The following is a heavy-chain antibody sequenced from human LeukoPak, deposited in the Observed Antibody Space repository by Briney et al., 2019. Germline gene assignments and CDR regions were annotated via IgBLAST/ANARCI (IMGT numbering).Heavy chain of an antibody. CDR1: GGSIGSSSYY. CDR2: IYYSGST. D-gene: IGHD3-22*01. Sequence: NPSETLSLTCTVSGGSIGSSSYYWGWIRQPPGKGLEWIGSIYYSGSTYYNPSLKSRVTISVDTSKNQFSLKLSSVTAADTAVYYCARDIDSSGYHDAFDIWGQGTMVTVSS. J-gene: IGHJ3*02. V-gene: IGHV4-39*07. CDR3: ARDIDSSGYHDAFDI.